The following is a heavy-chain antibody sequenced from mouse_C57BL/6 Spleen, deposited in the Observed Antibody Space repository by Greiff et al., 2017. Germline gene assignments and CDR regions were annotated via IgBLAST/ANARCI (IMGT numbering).Heavy chain of an antibody. J-gene: IGHJ2*01. CDR3: ARGGCDY. CDR2: IYPGDGDT. Sequence: VQLQQSGPELVKPGASVKISCKASGYAFSSSWMNWVKQRPGKGLEWIGRIYPGDGDTNYNGKFKGKATLTADKSSSTAYLQLSSLTSEDSAVYLCARGGCDYWGQGTTLTVSS. CDR1: GYAFSSSW. V-gene: IGHV1-82*01.